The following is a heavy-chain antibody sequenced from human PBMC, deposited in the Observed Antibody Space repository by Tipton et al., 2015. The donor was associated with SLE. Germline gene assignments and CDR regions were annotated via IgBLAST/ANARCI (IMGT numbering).Heavy chain of an antibody. V-gene: IGHV4-59*08. CDR1: GGSITSYY. CDR2: IYYSGST. Sequence: PGLVKPSETLSLTCSVSGGSITSYYWSWIRQPPGKGLEWIGYIYYSGSTNYNPSLKSRVTISVDTSKHQFSLELTSVTAADTAVYYCARHNQDDDILTEYLGRIPHAFDIWGQGTMVTVSS. CDR3: ARHNQDDDILTEYLGRIPHAFDI. D-gene: IGHD3-9*01. J-gene: IGHJ3*02.